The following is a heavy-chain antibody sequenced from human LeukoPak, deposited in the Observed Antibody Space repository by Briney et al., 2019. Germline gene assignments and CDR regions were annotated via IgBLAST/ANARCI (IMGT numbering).Heavy chain of an antibody. CDR1: GGTFSSYA. CDR2: ISAYNGNT. Sequence: ASVKVSCTASGGTFSSYAISWVRQAPGQGLEWMGWISAYNGNTNYAQKLQGRVTMTTDTSTSTAYMELRSLRSDDTAVYYCARCGMTEYQLLTGVDPWGQGTLVTVSS. D-gene: IGHD2-2*01. V-gene: IGHV1-18*01. J-gene: IGHJ5*02. CDR3: ARCGMTEYQLLTGVDP.